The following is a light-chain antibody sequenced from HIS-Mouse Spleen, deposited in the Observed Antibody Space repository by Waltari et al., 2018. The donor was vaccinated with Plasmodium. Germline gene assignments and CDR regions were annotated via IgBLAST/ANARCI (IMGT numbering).Light chain of an antibody. J-gene: IGLJ2*01. CDR1: ISSIGRNT. CDR3: AAWDDSLNGVV. V-gene: IGLV1-44*01. CDR2: SNH. Sequence: QSVLTQPPSASGTPGQRVTISCSGSISSIGRNTVNWYQQLPGTAPKLLIYSNHQRPSGVPDRFSGSKSGTSASLAISGLQSEDEADYYCAAWDDSLNGVVFAGGTKLTVL.